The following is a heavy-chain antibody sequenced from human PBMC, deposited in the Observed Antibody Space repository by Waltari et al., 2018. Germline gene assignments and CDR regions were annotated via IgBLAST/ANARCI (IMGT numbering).Heavy chain of an antibody. CDR2: IYTSGST. D-gene: IGHD3-10*01. CDR1: GGSISSYY. Sequence: QVQLQESGPGLVKPSETLSLTCTVSGGSISSYYWSWIRQPPGKGLDWIGYIYTSGSTNYNPSLKSRVTISVDTSKNQFSLKLSSVTAADTAVYYCARAEVRGVIKHYYMDVWGKGTTVTVSS. V-gene: IGHV4-4*09. J-gene: IGHJ6*03. CDR3: ARAEVRGVIKHYYMDV.